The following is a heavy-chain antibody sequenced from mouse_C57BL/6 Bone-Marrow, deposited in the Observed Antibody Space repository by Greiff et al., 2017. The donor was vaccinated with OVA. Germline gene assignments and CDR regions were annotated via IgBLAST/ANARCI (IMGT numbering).Heavy chain of an antibody. CDR2: INYDGSST. V-gene: IGHV5-16*01. CDR3: ARVGLYDGYYDYYAMDY. CDR1: GFTFSDYY. J-gene: IGHJ4*01. Sequence: EVQVVESEGGLVQPGSSMKLSCTASGFTFSDYYMAWVRQVPEKGLEWVANINYDGSSTYYLDSLKSRFIISRDNAKNILYLQMSSLKSEDTATYYCARVGLYDGYYDYYAMDYWGQGTSVTVSS. D-gene: IGHD2-3*01.